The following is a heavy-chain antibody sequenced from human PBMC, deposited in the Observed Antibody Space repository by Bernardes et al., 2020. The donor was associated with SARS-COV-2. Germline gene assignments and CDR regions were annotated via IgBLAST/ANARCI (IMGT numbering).Heavy chain of an antibody. Sequence: GGPLRLSCAASGFTFSSSWMSWVRQAPGRGLEWVANINQDGSVQNYVDSVKGRITVSRDNAKNSLYLQMNSLRVEDTAVYYCGRFSRGSTSNYWGQGTLVTVSS. CDR3: GRFSRGSTSNY. CDR2: INQDGSVQ. CDR1: GFTFSSSW. V-gene: IGHV3-7*01. J-gene: IGHJ4*02.